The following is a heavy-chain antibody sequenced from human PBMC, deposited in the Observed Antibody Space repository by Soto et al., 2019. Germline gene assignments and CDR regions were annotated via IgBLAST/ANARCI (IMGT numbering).Heavy chain of an antibody. D-gene: IGHD2-2*01. CDR3: AKDYCSSTSCYAAFDI. J-gene: IGHJ3*02. CDR2: ISGSGGST. V-gene: IGHV3-23*01. Sequence: EVQLLESGGGLVQPGGSLRLSCAASGFTFSSYAMSWVRQAPGKGLEWVSAISGSGGSTYYADSVKGRFTISRDNSKNTLYLQMNSLRAEDTAVYYCAKDYCSSTSCYAAFDIWGQGTMVTVSS. CDR1: GFTFSSYA.